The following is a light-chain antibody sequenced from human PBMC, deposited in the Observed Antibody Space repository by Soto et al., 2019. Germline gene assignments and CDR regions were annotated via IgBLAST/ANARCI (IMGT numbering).Light chain of an antibody. V-gene: IGKV3-11*01. J-gene: IGKJ4*01. CDR2: DAS. CDR1: QSVSSY. CDR3: QQRSNWPPGT. Sequence: VLTQSPGTLSLSPGERATLSCRASQSVSSYLAWYQQKPGQAPRLLIYDASNRATGIPARFSGSGSGTDFTLTISSLEPEDFAVYYCQQRSNWPPGTFGGGTKVDIK.